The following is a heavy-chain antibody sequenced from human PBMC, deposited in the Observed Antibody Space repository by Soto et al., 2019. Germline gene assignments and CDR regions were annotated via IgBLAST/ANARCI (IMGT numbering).Heavy chain of an antibody. J-gene: IGHJ6*02. Sequence: GGSLRLSCAASGFTFSNAWMNWVRQAPGKGLEWVGRIKSKTDGGTTDYAAPVKGRFTISRDDSKNTLYLQMNGLKTEETAGYYVTTAPGGSGSYYSDYYYYGMDVWGQGTTVTVSS. CDR1: GFTFSNAW. CDR2: IKSKTDGGTT. CDR3: TTAPGGSGSYYSDYYYYGMDV. D-gene: IGHD3-10*01. V-gene: IGHV3-15*07.